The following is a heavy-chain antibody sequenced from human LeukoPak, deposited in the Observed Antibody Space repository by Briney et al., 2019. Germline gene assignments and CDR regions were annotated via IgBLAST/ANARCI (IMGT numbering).Heavy chain of an antibody. D-gene: IGHD5-24*01. CDR1: GYSFTNYW. Sequence: GESLKISCKGFGYSFTNYWIGWVRQMPGKGLEWMAIIYPGDSDTKYNPSFQGQVTISADESISTAYLQWSSLKASDTAMYYCARHGRTEMATIYYFDYWGQGTLVTVSS. V-gene: IGHV5-51*01. CDR3: ARHGRTEMATIYYFDY. CDR2: IYPGDSDT. J-gene: IGHJ4*02.